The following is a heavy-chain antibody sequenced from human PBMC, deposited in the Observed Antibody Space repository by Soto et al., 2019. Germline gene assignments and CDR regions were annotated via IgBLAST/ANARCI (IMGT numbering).Heavy chain of an antibody. J-gene: IGHJ5*02. D-gene: IGHD3-22*01. CDR2: IYSGGTT. Sequence: EVQLVESGGGLVQPGGSLRLSCAASGFTVSSNYMSRVRQAPEKGLEWVSVIYSGGTTYYADSVKGRFTISRDNSKNTLYLQMNSLRAEDTAVYYCARNGDSSDYRGWFDPWGQGTLVTVSS. CDR1: GFTVSSNY. V-gene: IGHV3-66*01. CDR3: ARNGDSSDYRGWFDP.